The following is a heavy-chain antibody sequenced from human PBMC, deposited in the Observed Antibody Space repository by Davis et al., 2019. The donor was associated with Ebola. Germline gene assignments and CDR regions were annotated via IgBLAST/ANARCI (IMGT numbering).Heavy chain of an antibody. CDR3: ARVHDGTAVSSFYFDY. D-gene: IGHD6-13*01. CDR2: ISSSSSYT. V-gene: IGHV3-21*05. J-gene: IGHJ4*02. Sequence: GGSLRLSCAASGFTFSSYSMNWVRHAPGKGLEWVSYISSSSSYTNYADSVKGRFTISRDNAKNSLYLQMTSLRAEDTAVYYCARVHDGTAVSSFYFDYWGQGTLVTVSP. CDR1: GFTFSSYS.